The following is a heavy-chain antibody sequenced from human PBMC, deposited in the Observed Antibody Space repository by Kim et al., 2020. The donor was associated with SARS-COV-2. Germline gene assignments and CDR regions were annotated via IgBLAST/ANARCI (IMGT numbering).Heavy chain of an antibody. CDR1: GFSFSGSG. CDR3: TRHVSCTGGSCYSFDY. CDR2: IRSKVNSYAT. Sequence: GGSLRLSCAASGFSFSGSGMHWVRQASGKGLEWVGRIRSKVNSYATAYAASVKGRFTISRDDSKNTAYLQMNSLKTEDTAVYYCTRHVSCTGGSCYSFDYWGQGTLVTVSS. V-gene: IGHV3-73*01. D-gene: IGHD2-15*01. J-gene: IGHJ4*02.